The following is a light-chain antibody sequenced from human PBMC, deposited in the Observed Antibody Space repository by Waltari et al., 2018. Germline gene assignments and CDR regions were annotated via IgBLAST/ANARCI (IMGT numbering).Light chain of an antibody. V-gene: IGLV2-14*03. CDR2: DVS. CDR3: SSYTSTTTLI. J-gene: IGLJ1*01. CDR1: TTDIGRYNY. Sequence: QSALTQPASVSGSPGQSITISCTGTTTDIGRYNYIPWYQQHPGKAPKLIIYDVSDRPSGVSNRFSGSKSGNTASLTISGLQAEDDADYYCSSYTSTTTLIFGTGTKVTVL.